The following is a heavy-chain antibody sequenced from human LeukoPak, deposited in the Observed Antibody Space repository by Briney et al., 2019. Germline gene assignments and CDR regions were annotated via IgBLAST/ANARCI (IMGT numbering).Heavy chain of an antibody. CDR1: GGSISSYY. D-gene: IGHD2-8*01. J-gene: IGHJ4*02. CDR2: IYYSGST. Sequence: SETLSLTCTVSGGSISSYYWSWLRQPPGKGLEGIGYIYYSGSTNYNPSLKSRVTISVDTSKNQFSLKLSSVTAADTAVYYCARDFKTQWFDYWGQGTLVTVSS. V-gene: IGHV4-59*01. CDR3: ARDFKTQWFDY.